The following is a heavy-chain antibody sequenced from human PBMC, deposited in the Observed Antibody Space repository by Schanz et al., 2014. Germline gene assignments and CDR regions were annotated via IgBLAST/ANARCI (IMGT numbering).Heavy chain of an antibody. CDR2: IYASGAT. CDR1: GFTFSSYG. J-gene: IGHJ4*02. CDR3: AKQIHYDILTVTRN. Sequence: QVQLVESGGGVVQFGRSLRLSCVASGFTFSSYGMHWVRQAPGKGLEWVSTIYASGATYYADSVKRRFTISRDISKNTLHLQVTSLRAEDTAVYYCAKQIHYDILTVTRNWGQGTLVTVSS. V-gene: IGHV3-NL1*01. D-gene: IGHD3-9*01.